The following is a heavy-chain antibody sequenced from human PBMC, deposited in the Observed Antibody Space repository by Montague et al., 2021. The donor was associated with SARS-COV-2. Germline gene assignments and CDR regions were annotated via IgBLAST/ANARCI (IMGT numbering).Heavy chain of an antibody. CDR2: ISSSGGGSTK. CDR3: ASDRDWDDWCGMDV. D-gene: IGHD2-21*01. J-gene: IGHJ6*02. V-gene: IGHV3-48*03. Sequence: SLRLSCAASGFIFSSYEMNWVRQTPGKGLEWISYISSSGGGSTKHYTDSVKGRFTISRDNAKNSLYLQMNSLRVEDTAIYYCASDRDWDDWCGMDVWGQGTTVTVSS. CDR1: GFIFSSYE.